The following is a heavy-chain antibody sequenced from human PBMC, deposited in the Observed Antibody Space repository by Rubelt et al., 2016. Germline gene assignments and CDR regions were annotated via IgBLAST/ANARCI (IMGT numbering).Heavy chain of an antibody. Sequence: QVQLQQWGAGLLKPSETLSLTCAVYGGSFSGYYWSWIRQPPGKGLAWIGEINHSGSTNYNQSLKTRVTISVDTSKNQFSLKLSSVTAADTAVYYCARVTGGSSDYWGQGTLVTVSS. J-gene: IGHJ4*02. CDR3: ARVTGGSSDY. V-gene: IGHV4-34*01. D-gene: IGHD3-16*01. CDR1: GGSFSGYY. CDR2: INHSGST.